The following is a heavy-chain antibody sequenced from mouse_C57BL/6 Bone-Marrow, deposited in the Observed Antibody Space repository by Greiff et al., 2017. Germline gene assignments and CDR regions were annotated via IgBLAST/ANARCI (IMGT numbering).Heavy chain of an antibody. V-gene: IGHV3-6*01. CDR1: GYSITSGYY. Sequence: EVQLQQSGPGLVKPSQSLSLTCSVPGYSITSGYYWNWIRQFPGNKLEWMGYISYDGSNNYNPSLKNLISITRDTSKNQFFLKLNSVTTEDTATYYCARGYYGDYWGQGTTLTVSS. J-gene: IGHJ2*01. CDR3: ARGYYGDY. CDR2: ISYDGSN.